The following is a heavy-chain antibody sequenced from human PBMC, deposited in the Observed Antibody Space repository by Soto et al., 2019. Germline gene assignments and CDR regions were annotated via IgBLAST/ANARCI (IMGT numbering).Heavy chain of an antibody. CDR2: INHSGST. D-gene: IGHD5-12*01. Sequence: QVQLQQWGAGLLKPSETLSLTCAVYGGSLRCYYWSWIRQPPGNGLEWSGEINHSGSTNYNRSLKRRMTISVDMSKKQFSLKLGFVPAADRAVYEGAGCRYCYNYDFDYWCQGTLVPVSS. CDR3: AGCRYCYNYDFDY. V-gene: IGHV4-34*01. J-gene: IGHJ4*02. CDR1: GGSLRCYY.